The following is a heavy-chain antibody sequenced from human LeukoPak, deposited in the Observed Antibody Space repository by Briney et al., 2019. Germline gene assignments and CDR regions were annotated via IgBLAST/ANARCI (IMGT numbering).Heavy chain of an antibody. CDR3: ARGGYYGSGNDFRFDP. J-gene: IGHJ5*02. D-gene: IGHD3-10*01. CDR2: IHYTGST. CDR1: GGSISSNTYY. Sequence: SETLSLTCTVSGGSISSNTYYWSWIRQSPGKGLECIGYIHYTGSTNYNPSLKGRVTISVETSKNQFSLKLKSVTAADTAVYYCARGGYYGSGNDFRFDPWGQGTLVTVSS. V-gene: IGHV4-61*01.